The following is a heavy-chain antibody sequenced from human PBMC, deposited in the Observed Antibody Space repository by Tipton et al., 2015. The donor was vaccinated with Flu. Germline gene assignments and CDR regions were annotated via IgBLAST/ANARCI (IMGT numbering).Heavy chain of an antibody. V-gene: IGHV4-61*09. D-gene: IGHD4-17*01. CDR1: GDSISSSSYY. J-gene: IGHJ5*02. CDR3: ARDYGDLNWFDP. CDR2: IYTSGST. Sequence: TLSLTCAVSGDSISSSSYYWTWIRQPAGKGLEWIGQIYTSGSTKYNPSLKSRVTMSLDTSKNQFSLKMSSVTAADTAMYYCARDYGDLNWFDPWGQGTLVTVSS.